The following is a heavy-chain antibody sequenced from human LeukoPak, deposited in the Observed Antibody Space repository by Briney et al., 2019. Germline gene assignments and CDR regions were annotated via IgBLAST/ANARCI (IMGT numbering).Heavy chain of an antibody. Sequence: SETLSLTCSVSGGSITSYYWSWIRQPPGKGLEWIGYIYYSGSTNYNPSLKSRVTMSVDTSKNQFSLNLNSVTAADTAVYYCARGSMGGSGSYYRDYYYGMDVWGQGTTVTVSS. CDR2: IYYSGST. D-gene: IGHD3-10*01. V-gene: IGHV4-59*12. CDR1: GGSITSYY. J-gene: IGHJ6*02. CDR3: ARGSMGGSGSYYRDYYYGMDV.